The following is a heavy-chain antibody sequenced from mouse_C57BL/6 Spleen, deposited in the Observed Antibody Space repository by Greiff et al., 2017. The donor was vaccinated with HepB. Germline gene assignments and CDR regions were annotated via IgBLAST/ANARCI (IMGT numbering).Heavy chain of an antibody. V-gene: IGHV10-1*01. CDR2: IRSKSNNYAT. CDR1: GFSFNTYA. J-gene: IGHJ2*01. D-gene: IGHD2-5*01. CDR3: VSHSNWDYFDY. Sequence: EVQRVESGGGLVQPKGSLKLSCAASGFSFNTYAMNWVRQAPGKGLEWVARIRSKSNNYATYYADSVKDRFTISRDDSESMLYLQMNNLKTEDTAMYYCVSHSNWDYFDYWGQGTTLTVSS.